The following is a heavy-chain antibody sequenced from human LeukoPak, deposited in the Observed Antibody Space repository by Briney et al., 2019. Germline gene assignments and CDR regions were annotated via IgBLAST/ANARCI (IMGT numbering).Heavy chain of an antibody. CDR1: GFTVSSNY. Sequence: GGSLRLSCAASGFTVSSNYMSWVRQAPDKGLEWVAVISYDGSNKYSADSVKGRFTISRDNSKNTLYLQMNSLRAEDTAVYYCATDHGFHYGAYFDYWGQGTLVTVSS. J-gene: IGHJ4*02. D-gene: IGHD4-17*01. CDR3: ATDHGFHYGAYFDY. V-gene: IGHV3-30*03. CDR2: ISYDGSNK.